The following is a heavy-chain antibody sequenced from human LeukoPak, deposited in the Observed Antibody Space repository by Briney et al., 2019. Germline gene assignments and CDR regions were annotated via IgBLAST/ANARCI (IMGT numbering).Heavy chain of an antibody. D-gene: IGHD2-15*01. V-gene: IGHV3-48*01. CDR1: GFTFSSYS. CDR2: IGSSSTTI. CDR3: ARGKVVVAATLFDY. Sequence: GGSLRLSCAASGFTFSSYSMNWVRQAPGKGLEWVSYIGSSSTTIYYADSVKDRFTIPRDNAKNSLYLQMNSLRAEDTAVYYCARGKVVVAATLFDYWGQGTLVTVSS. J-gene: IGHJ4*02.